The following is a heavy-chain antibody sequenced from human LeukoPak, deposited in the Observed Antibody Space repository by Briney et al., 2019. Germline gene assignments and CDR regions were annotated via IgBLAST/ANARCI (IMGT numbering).Heavy chain of an antibody. CDR1: GYTFTSYY. V-gene: IGHV1-2*02. J-gene: IGHJ5*02. Sequence: ASVKVSCKASGYTFTSYYMHWVRQAPGQGLEWMGWINPNSGGTNYAQKFQGRVTMTRDTSISTAYMELSRLRSDDTAVYYCASSWSTSYNWFDPWGQGTLVTVSS. D-gene: IGHD6-13*01. CDR2: INPNSGGT. CDR3: ASSWSTSYNWFDP.